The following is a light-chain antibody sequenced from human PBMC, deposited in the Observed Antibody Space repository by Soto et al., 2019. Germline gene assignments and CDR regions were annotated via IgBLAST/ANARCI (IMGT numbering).Light chain of an antibody. V-gene: IGKV3-20*01. CDR3: QQYGSSSEIT. Sequence: EIVLTQSPGTLSLSPGERATLSCRASQSVAGSYLAWYQQKPGQAPRLLIYGASSMATGFPDRFSGSGSGTDFTLTISGLEPEDSAVYYCQQYGSSSEITFGQGTRLEIK. CDR2: GAS. CDR1: QSVAGSY. J-gene: IGKJ5*01.